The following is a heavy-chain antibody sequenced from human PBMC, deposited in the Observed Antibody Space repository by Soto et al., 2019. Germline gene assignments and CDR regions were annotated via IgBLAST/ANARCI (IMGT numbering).Heavy chain of an antibody. Sequence: QVTLKESGPVLVKPTETLTLTCTVSGFSLSNARMGVSWIRQPPGKALEWLAHIFSNDEKSYSTSLKSRLTISNDTSKSQVVLTMTNMDPVDTATYYCARMRYCSGGSCRDPNWFDPWGQGTLVTVSS. CDR3: ARMRYCSGGSCRDPNWFDP. CDR2: IFSNDEK. V-gene: IGHV2-26*01. CDR1: GFSLSNARMG. D-gene: IGHD2-15*01. J-gene: IGHJ5*02.